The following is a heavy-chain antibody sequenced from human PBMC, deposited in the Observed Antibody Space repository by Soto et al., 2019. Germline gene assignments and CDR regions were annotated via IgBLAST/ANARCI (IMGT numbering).Heavy chain of an antibody. V-gene: IGHV1-3*01. Sequence: GPVKVYCKSSGYTLISYGIHWVRQAPGQRLEWMGWINGGNGHTKYSQKSQGRVAMTTDTSTSTAYMELRSLRSDDTPVYYCAREPGGYSPNWFDPWGQGTLVTVSS. D-gene: IGHD3-22*01. CDR2: INGGNGHT. CDR3: AREPGGYSPNWFDP. CDR1: GYTLISYG. J-gene: IGHJ5*02.